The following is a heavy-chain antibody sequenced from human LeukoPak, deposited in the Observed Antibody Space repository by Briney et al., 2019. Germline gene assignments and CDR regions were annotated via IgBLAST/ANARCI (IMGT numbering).Heavy chain of an antibody. CDR3: ASAETTRAYCGGGSCYSYYYYGLDV. CDR1: GASISSYY. V-gene: IGHV4-59*08. CDR2: ISYSGST. J-gene: IGHJ6*02. Sequence: SETLSLTCTVSGASISSYYWSWIRQPPGKGLEWIGYISYSGSTNYNPSLKSRVTISVDTSKNQFSLKLSSVTAADTAVYYCASAETTRAYCGGGSCYSYYYYGLDVWGQGTTVTVSS. D-gene: IGHD2-15*01.